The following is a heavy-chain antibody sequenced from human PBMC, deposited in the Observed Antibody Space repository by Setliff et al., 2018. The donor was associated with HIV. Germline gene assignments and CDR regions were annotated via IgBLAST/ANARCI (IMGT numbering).Heavy chain of an antibody. CDR2: IRSKANNYAT. J-gene: IGHJ4*02. V-gene: IGHV3-73*01. Sequence: GGSLRLSCAASGFSNSALHWVRQAPGKGLEWVGRIRSKANNYATEYGASVKGRFIICRDDSKNMAYLQMNSLRTEDTAIYYCTRHRGSFDYWGLGTLVTVSS. D-gene: IGHD1-26*01. CDR3: TRHRGSFDY. CDR1: GFSNSA.